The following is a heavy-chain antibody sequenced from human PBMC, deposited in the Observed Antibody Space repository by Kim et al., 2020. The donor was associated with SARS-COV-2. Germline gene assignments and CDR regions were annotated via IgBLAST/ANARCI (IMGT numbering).Heavy chain of an antibody. CDR2: ISYSGIT. CDR1: GGSISTYY. D-gene: IGHD6-13*01. J-gene: IGHJ2*01. Sequence: SETLSLTCTVSGGSISTYYWSWIRQPPGKGLEWIAYISYSGITNYNPSLKSRVTISVDTSKNQFSLNLSSVTAADTAVYYCARAHSSSWIWYFDLWGRGTLVTVSS. CDR3: ARAHSSSWIWYFDL. V-gene: IGHV4-59*01.